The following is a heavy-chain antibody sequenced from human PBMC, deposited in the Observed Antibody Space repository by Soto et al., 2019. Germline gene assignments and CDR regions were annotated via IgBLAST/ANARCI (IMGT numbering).Heavy chain of an antibody. V-gene: IGHV1-69*13. CDR2: IIPIFGTA. CDR1: GGTFSSYA. Sequence: SVKVSCKASGGTFSSYAISWVRQAPGQGLEWMGGIIPIFGTANYAQKFQGRVTITADESTSTAYMELSSLRSEDTAVYYCARDWTIFGAVINCYYGMDVWGQGTTVTVSS. J-gene: IGHJ6*02. D-gene: IGHD3-3*01. CDR3: ARDWTIFGAVINCYYGMDV.